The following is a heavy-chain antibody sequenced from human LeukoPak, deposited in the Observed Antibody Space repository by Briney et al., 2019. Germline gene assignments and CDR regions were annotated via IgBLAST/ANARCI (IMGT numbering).Heavy chain of an antibody. J-gene: IGHJ4*02. V-gene: IGHV1-18*01. CDR1: GYTFTSYG. CDR3: ATDMVRGVILRRVLDY. CDR2: ISAYNGNT. D-gene: IGHD3-10*01. Sequence: ASVKVSCKASGYTFTSYGISWVRQAPGQGLEWMGWISAYNGNTNYAQKFQGRVTMTRDTSISTAYMELNRLKSDDTAVYYCATDMVRGVILRRVLDYWGQGTLVTVSS.